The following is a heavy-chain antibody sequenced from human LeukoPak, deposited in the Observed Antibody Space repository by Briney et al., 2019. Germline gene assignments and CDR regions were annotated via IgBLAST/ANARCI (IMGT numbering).Heavy chain of an antibody. J-gene: IGHJ4*02. CDR3: ARTNERELDY. CDR2: ISIFSSTI. D-gene: IGHD1-26*01. Sequence: GGSLRLSCAASGFTFSSYHMNWVRQAPGKGLEWVSYISIFSSTIYYADSVKGRFTISRDDANSLVYLRMNSLRAEDTAVYYCARTNERELDYWGQGTLVTVSS. CDR1: GFTFSSYH. V-gene: IGHV3-48*01.